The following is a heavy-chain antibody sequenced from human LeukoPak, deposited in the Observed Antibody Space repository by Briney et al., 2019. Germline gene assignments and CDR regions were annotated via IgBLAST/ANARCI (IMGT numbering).Heavy chain of an antibody. Sequence: SETLSLTCTVFGGSISSGSYYWSWIRQPAGKGLEWIGRIYTSGSTNYNPSLKSRVTISVDTSKNQFSLKLSSVTAADTAVYYCARDRGEFHFDYWGQGTLVTVSS. CDR3: ARDRGEFHFDY. CDR1: GGSISSGSYY. D-gene: IGHD3-16*01. CDR2: IYTSGST. J-gene: IGHJ4*02. V-gene: IGHV4-61*02.